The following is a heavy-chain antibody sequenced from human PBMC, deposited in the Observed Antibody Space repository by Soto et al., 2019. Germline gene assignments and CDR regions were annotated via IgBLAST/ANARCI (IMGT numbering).Heavy chain of an antibody. CDR1: GFIFSRYG. Sequence: QVQLVESGGGVVQSGGSLRLSCGGSGFIFSRYGMHWVRQAPGKGLEWVTGISYDGGESFYADSVKGRFNISRDNSKNRLDLQMSSLRPEDTAVYYCARDLPLYCRVHCNFDFWGHGTLVTISS. CDR2: ISYDGGES. CDR3: ARDLPLYCRVHCNFDF. V-gene: IGHV3-30*03. J-gene: IGHJ4*01. D-gene: IGHD2-15*01.